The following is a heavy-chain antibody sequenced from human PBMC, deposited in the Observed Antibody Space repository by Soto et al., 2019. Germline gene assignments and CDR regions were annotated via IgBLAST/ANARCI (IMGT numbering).Heavy chain of an antibody. Sequence: QVQRVESGGGVVQPGKSLRLSCAASGFTLSSFAMHWVRQAPGKGLEWVAVTSSDGSKEYYADSVKGRFTISRDNSKNTLYLHMNSLRSDDTALFYCARTDYTSAWYFMGIDYWGQGTLVTVSS. CDR2: TSSDGSKE. D-gene: IGHD6-19*01. V-gene: IGHV3-30*04. CDR3: ARTDYTSAWYFMGIDY. CDR1: GFTLSSFA. J-gene: IGHJ4*02.